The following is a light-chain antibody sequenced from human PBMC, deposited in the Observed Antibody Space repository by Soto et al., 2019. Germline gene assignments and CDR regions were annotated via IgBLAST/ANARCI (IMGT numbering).Light chain of an antibody. CDR2: DDN. J-gene: IGLJ2*01. CDR3: QVWHSGTDQVF. V-gene: IGLV3-21*02. Sequence: SYELTQPPSVSVAPGQTATITCGGNNIGSKSVHWYQQRAGQAPLLVVYDDNDRPSGIPERFSGSNSGNTATLTISRVEAGDEADVYCQVWHSGTDQVFFGGGTKLTVL. CDR1: NIGSKS.